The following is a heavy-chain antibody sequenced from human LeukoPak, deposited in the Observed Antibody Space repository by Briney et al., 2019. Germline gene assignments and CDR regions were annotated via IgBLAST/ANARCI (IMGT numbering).Heavy chain of an antibody. CDR2: ISSNGGST. J-gene: IGHJ4*02. V-gene: IGHV3-64*02. Sequence: PGGSLRLSCAASGFTVSSYAMHWVRQAPGKGLEYVSAISSNGGSTYYADSVKGRFTISRDNSKNTLYLQMGSLRAEDMAVYYCARGSGSYYYFDYWGQGTLVTVSS. CDR3: ARGSGSYYYFDY. D-gene: IGHD1-26*01. CDR1: GFTVSSYA.